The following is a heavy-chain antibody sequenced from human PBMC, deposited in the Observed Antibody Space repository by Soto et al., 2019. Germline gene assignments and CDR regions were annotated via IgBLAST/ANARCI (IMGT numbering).Heavy chain of an antibody. CDR3: ARGQEGVVATH. D-gene: IGHD5-12*01. CDR1: GGSLSGYY. V-gene: IGHV4-34*01. J-gene: IGHJ4*02. Sequence: QVQLQQWGAGLLKPSETLSLNCAVNGGSLSGYYWSWIRQPPGKGLEWIGEIKDGGYTNYSPSLKSRAPISSDTSNNQFSLRLNPVPAADTGLYYCARGQEGVVATHWDQGALVTVSS. CDR2: IKDGGYT.